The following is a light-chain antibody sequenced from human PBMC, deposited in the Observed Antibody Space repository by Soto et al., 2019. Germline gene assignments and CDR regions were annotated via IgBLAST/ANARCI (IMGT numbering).Light chain of an antibody. CDR3: SSFSVASPL. Sequence: QLVLTQPASMSGSPGQSVTISCAGTSNDIGGYNYVSWYQHHPGTAPKLIIYDVSSRPSGVSHRFSGSKSGNTASLTISGLQAEDEADYYCSSFSVASPLFGTATKVTVL. CDR1: SNDIGGYNY. CDR2: DVS. J-gene: IGLJ1*01. V-gene: IGLV2-14*01.